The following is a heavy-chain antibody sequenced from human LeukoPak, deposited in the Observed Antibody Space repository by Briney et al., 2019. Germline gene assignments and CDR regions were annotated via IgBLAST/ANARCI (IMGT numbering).Heavy chain of an antibody. CDR1: GYSISSGYY. D-gene: IGHD3-3*01. V-gene: IGHV4-38-2*02. CDR2: IYHSGST. CDR3: ARDGTIFGVAHNWFDP. J-gene: IGHJ5*02. Sequence: SETLSLTCTVSGYSISSGYYWGWVRQPPGKGLEWIGSIYHSGSTYYNPSLKSRVTISVDTSKNQFSLKLSSVTAADTAVYYCARDGTIFGVAHNWFDPWGQGTLVTVSS.